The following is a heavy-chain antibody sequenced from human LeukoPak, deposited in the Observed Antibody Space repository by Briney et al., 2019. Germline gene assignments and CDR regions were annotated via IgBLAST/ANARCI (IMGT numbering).Heavy chain of an antibody. V-gene: IGHV1-69*05. D-gene: IGHD1-26*01. J-gene: IGHJ6*03. CDR1: GGTLSSYA. Sequence: ASVKVSCKASGGTLSSYAISWVRQAPGQGLEWMGGIIPIFGTANYAQKFQGRVTITTDESTSTAYMELSSLRSEDTAVYYCARGTTGSADYYYYMDVWGKGTTVTVSS. CDR3: ARGTTGSADYYYYMDV. CDR2: IIPIFGTA.